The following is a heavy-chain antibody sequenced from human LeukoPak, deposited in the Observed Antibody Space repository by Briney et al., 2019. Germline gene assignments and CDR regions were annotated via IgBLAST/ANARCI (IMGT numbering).Heavy chain of an antibody. CDR3: ARDGSYYGSGSSRRPSRGLYYYGMDV. J-gene: IGHJ6*02. V-gene: IGHV3-53*01. CDR2: IYSGGST. D-gene: IGHD3-10*01. CDR1: GFTVSSNY. Sequence: GGSLRLSCAASGFTVSSNYMSWVRQAPGKGLEWVSVIYSGGSTYYADSVKGRFTISRDNSKNTLYLQMNSLRAEDTAVYYCARDGSYYGSGSSRRPSRGLYYYGMDVWGQGTTVTVSS.